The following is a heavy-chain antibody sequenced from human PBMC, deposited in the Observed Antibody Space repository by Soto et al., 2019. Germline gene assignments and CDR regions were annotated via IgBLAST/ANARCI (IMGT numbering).Heavy chain of an antibody. J-gene: IGHJ3*02. V-gene: IGHV3-33*01. CDR2: IWYDGRNK. CDR1: GFTFSNYG. Sequence: QEHLVESGGGVVQPGRSLRLSCAASGFTFSNYGIHWVRQAPGKGLEWVAVIWYDGRNKYYGDSVKGRFTIARDNSKNTVSLQMNSLRVEDTALYYCARDTSVDWYGGALDIWGQGTMVTVSS. CDR3: ARDTSVDWYGGALDI. D-gene: IGHD3-10*01.